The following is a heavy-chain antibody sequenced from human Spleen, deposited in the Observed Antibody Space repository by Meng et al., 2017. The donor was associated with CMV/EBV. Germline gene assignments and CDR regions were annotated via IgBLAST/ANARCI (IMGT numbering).Heavy chain of an antibody. D-gene: IGHD3-22*01. CDR1: GYTFTGYY. Sequence: ASVKVSCKASGYTFTGYYMHWVRQAPGQGLEWMGWINPNSGGTNYAQKFQGRVTMTRETSISTAYMELSRLRSDDTAVYYCARELSFYDNTGSGWVDFWGQGTLVTVSS. J-gene: IGHJ4*02. V-gene: IGHV1-2*02. CDR3: ARELSFYDNTGSGWVDF. CDR2: INPNSGGT.